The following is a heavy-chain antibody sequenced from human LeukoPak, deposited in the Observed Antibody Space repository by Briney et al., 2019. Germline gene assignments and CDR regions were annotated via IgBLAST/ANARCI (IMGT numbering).Heavy chain of an antibody. V-gene: IGHV1-2*06. Sequence: ASVKVSCKASGYTFSGYYLHWVRQAPGQGLEWMGHIDPNSGGTKYAQKFQGRVTMTRDTSTTSAYMELSSLIFDDTAVYYCARDLGYGYGSVWHKYFDYSGHGTLVTVSS. J-gene: IGHJ4*01. D-gene: IGHD5-18*01. CDR3: ARDLGYGYGSVWHKYFDY. CDR1: GYTFSGYY. CDR2: IDPNSGGT.